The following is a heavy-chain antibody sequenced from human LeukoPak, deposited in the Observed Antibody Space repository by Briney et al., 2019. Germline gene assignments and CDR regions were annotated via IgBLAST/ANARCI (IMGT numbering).Heavy chain of an antibody. J-gene: IGHJ6*02. CDR2: IIPIFDTA. V-gene: IGHV1-69*01. D-gene: IGHD1-26*01. CDR3: ARISLGAIWGYYYGMDV. Sequence: GSSVKVSCKASGGTFSSYSISWVRQAPGQGLEWMGGIIPIFDTADYAQKFQGRVTITADESTSTAYMELSSLRSEDTAVFYYARISLGAIWGYYYGMDVWGQGTTVTVSS. CDR1: GGTFSSYS.